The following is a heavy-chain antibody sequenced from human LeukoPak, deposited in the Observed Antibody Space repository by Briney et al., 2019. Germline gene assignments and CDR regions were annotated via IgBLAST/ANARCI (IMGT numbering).Heavy chain of an antibody. J-gene: IGHJ6*03. CDR1: GGSISSYY. V-gene: IGHV4-59*01. CDR3: ARAPKYYYMDV. CDR2: NHYSGGT. Sequence: SETLSLTCTVSGGSISSYYWSWIRQPPGKGLEWIGFNHYSGGTSYKPSLKSRVTISIDTTKNQFSLKLTSVTAADTAVYYCARAPKYYYMDVWGKGTTVTVSS.